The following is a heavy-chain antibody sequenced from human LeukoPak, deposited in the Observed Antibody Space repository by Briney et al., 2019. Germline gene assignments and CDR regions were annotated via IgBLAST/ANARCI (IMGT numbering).Heavy chain of an antibody. CDR1: GFTFSSYG. Sequence: PGRSLRLSCAASGFTFSSYGKHWVRQAPGKGLEWVAVIWYDGSNKYYADSVKGRFTISRDNSKNTLYMQMNSLRAEDTAVYYCAKDNSYGYDYWGQGTLVTVSS. D-gene: IGHD5-18*01. J-gene: IGHJ4*02. CDR2: IWYDGSNK. V-gene: IGHV3-33*06. CDR3: AKDNSYGYDY.